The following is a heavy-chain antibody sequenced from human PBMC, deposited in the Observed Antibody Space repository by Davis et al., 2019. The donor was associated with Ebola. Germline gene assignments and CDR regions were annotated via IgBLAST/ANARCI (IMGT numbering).Heavy chain of an antibody. D-gene: IGHD4-17*01. V-gene: IGHV3-21*01. CDR2: ISSSSYI. J-gene: IGHJ4*02. Sequence: GESLKIPCAAPGFTFSTYSMNCVRQAPGKGLEWGSSISSSSYIYYADSVKGRFTISRDNAKNSLYLQMNSLRAEDTAVYYCARDTYGDYSLDYWGQGTLVTVSS. CDR1: GFTFSTYS. CDR3: ARDTYGDYSLDY.